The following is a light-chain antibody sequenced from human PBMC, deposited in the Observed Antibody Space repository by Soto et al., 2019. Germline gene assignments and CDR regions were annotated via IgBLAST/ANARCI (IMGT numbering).Light chain of an antibody. CDR2: EVN. CDR3: TSYAGGNNV. CDR1: SSDVGGYNY. J-gene: IGLJ1*01. V-gene: IGLV2-8*01. Sequence: QYALTQPPSASGSPGQSVTISCTGTSSDVGGYNYVSWYQQYPGKVPKLMVYEVNKRPSGVPDRFSGSKSGNTAGLPVSGLQADEEADYYCTSYAGGNNVFGTGTKLTVL.